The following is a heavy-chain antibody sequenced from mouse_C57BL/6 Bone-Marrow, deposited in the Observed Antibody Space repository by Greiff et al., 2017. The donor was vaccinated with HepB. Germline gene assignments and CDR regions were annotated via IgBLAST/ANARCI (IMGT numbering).Heavy chain of an antibody. CDR2: IDPETGGT. CDR1: GYTFTDYE. J-gene: IGHJ4*01. V-gene: IGHV1-15*01. Sequence: VKVVESGAELVRPGASVTLSCKASGYTFTDYEMHWVKQTPVHGLEWIGAIDPETGGTAYNQKFKGKAILTADKSSSTAYMELRSLTSEDSAVYYCTRLPLYYAMDYWGQGTSVTVSS. CDR3: TRLPLYYAMDY.